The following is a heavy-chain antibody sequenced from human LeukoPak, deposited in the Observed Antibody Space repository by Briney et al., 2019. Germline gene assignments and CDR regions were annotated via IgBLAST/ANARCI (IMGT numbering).Heavy chain of an antibody. CDR2: VKQDGTEK. V-gene: IGHV3-7*01. J-gene: IGHJ4*02. CDR3: ARAGGTSWADY. CDR1: GFTFRDYW. Sequence: GGSLRLSCEASGFTFRDYWMTWVRQAPGKGREWVANVKQDGTEKFYVDSVKGRFTISRDNGKNSLYLRMNSLRVEDTAIYYCARAGGTSWADYWGQGTLVTVSS. D-gene: IGHD6-13*01.